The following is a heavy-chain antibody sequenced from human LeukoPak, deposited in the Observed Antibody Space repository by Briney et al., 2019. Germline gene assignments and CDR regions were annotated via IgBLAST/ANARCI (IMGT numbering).Heavy chain of an antibody. CDR2: INPSGGST. J-gene: IGHJ4*02. CDR3: ARAYLPLMVRGVIRAPDY. CDR1: GYTFTSYC. Sequence: ASVKVSCKASGYTFTSYCMHWVRQAPGQGLEWMGIINPSGGSTSYAQKLQGRVTMTRDTSTSTVYMELSSLRSEDTAVYYCARAYLPLMVRGVIRAPDYWGQGTLVTVSS. V-gene: IGHV1-46*01. D-gene: IGHD3-10*01.